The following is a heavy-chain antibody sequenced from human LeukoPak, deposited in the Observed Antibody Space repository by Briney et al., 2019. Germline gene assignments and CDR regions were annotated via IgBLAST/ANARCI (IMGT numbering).Heavy chain of an antibody. CDR3: TRAPGWNSGSSGYSDY. V-gene: IGHV3-11*04. D-gene: IGHD3-22*01. CDR2: ISSSGSTI. Sequence: GGSLRLSCAASGFTFSDYYMSWIRQAPGKGLEWVSYISSSGSTIYYADSVKGRFTISRDNAKNSLYLQMNSLRAEDTAVYYCTRAPGWNSGSSGYSDYWGQGTLVTVSS. J-gene: IGHJ4*02. CDR1: GFTFSDYY.